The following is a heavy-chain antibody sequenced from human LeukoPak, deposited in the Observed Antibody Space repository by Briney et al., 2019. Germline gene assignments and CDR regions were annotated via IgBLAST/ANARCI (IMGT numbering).Heavy chain of an antibody. J-gene: IGHJ3*02. CDR2: INPNSGGT. CDR1: GYTFTDYY. V-gene: IGHV1-2*02. CDR3: ARDASSTSCCDGFDI. D-gene: IGHD2-2*01. Sequence: ASVKVSCKASGYTFTDYYMHRVRQAPGQGLEWMGWINPNSGGTNYAQKFQGRVTMTRDTSISTAYMELSRLLSDDTAVYYCARDASSTSCCDGFDIWGQGTMVTVSS.